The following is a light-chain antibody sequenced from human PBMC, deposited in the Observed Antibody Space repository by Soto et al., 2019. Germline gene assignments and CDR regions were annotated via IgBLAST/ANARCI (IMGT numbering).Light chain of an antibody. J-gene: IGKJ4*01. V-gene: IGKV3-20*01. CDR1: QSVSNNY. CDR3: QQYSSSPLT. Sequence: EIVLTQSPGTLSLSPGERATLSCRASQSVSNNYLAWYQQKPGQAPRLLIYGASNRATGIPDRFSGSGSGTDFTLTISRLEPEDFAVYSCQQYSSSPLTFGGGTKVDIK. CDR2: GAS.